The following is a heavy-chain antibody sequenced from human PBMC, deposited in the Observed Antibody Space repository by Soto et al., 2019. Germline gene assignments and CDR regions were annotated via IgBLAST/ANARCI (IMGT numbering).Heavy chain of an antibody. CDR2: ITSDGSST. D-gene: IGHD3-10*01. J-gene: IGHJ6*02. CDR3: ARERGGGFGDV. V-gene: IGHV3-74*01. Sequence: EVQLVESGGGLVQPGGSRRLSCAASGFTFSTYYMNWVRKAPGKGLVRVARITSDGSSTTYADSVKGRFTISRDNAKNTLYLHMNSLRAEDTAVYSCARERGGGFGDVWGQGTTVTVSS. CDR1: GFTFSTYY.